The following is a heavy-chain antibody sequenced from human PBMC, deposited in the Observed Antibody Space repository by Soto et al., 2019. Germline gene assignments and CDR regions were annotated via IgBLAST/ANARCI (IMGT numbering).Heavy chain of an antibody. Sequence: SETLSLTCTVSGGSISSYYWSWIRQPPGKGLEWIGYIYYSGSTNYNPSLKSRVTISVDTSKNQFSLKLSSVTAADTAVYYCARVDRRLVSFDYWGQGTLVTV. CDR1: GGSISSYY. CDR2: IYYSGST. J-gene: IGHJ4*02. D-gene: IGHD6-19*01. CDR3: ARVDRRLVSFDY. V-gene: IGHV4-59*01.